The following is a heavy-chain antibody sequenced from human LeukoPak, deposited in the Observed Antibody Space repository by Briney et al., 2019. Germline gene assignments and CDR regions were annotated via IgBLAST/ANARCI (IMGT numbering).Heavy chain of an antibody. CDR2: IKQDGSEK. J-gene: IGHJ4*02. CDR3: ARGLVTTSWRYFDY. V-gene: IGHV3-7*01. D-gene: IGHD4-17*01. CDR1: GFTFSSYA. Sequence: GGSLRLSCAASGFTFSSYAMTWVRQAPGKGLEWVANIKQDGSEKYYVDSVKGRFTISRDNAKNSLYLQMNSLRAEDTAVYYCARGLVTTSWRYFDYWGQGTLVTVSS.